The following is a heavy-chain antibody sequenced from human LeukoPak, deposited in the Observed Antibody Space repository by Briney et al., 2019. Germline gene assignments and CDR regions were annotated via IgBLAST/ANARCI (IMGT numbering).Heavy chain of an antibody. CDR1: GFTFSNYE. V-gene: IGHV3-9*03. D-gene: IGHD5-18*01. CDR3: AKDKGSMVKVGHFDY. J-gene: IGHJ4*02. Sequence: LRLSCAASGFTFSNYEMHWVRQAPGKGLEWVSGISWNSGSIGYADSVKGRFTISRDNAKNSLYLQMNSLRAEDMALYYCAKDKGSMVKVGHFDYWGQGTLVTVSS. CDR2: ISWNSGSI.